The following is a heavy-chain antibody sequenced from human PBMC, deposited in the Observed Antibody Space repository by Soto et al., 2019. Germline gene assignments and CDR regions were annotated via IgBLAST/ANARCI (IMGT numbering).Heavy chain of an antibody. Sequence: ASVKVSCNASGYTFTSYAMHWVRQAPGQRLEWMGWINAGNGNTKYSQKFQGRVTITRDTSASTAYMELSSLRSEDTAVYYCAGCSSTSCHYYYGMDVWGQGTKVTVS. J-gene: IGHJ6*02. CDR2: INAGNGNT. CDR1: GYTFTSYA. D-gene: IGHD2-2*01. CDR3: AGCSSTSCHYYYGMDV. V-gene: IGHV1-3*01.